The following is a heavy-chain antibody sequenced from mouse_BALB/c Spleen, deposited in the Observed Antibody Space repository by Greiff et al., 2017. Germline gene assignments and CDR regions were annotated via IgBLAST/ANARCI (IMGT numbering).Heavy chain of an antibody. Sequence: QVQLQQSGAELAKPGASVKMSCKASGYTFTSYWMHWVKQRPGQGLEWIGYINPSTGYTEYNQKFKDKATLTADKSSSTAYMQLSSLTSEDSAVYYCARPGTGAMDYWGQGTSVTVSS. CDR3: ARPGTGAMDY. CDR1: GYTFTSYW. V-gene: IGHV1-7*01. J-gene: IGHJ4*01. CDR2: INPSTGYT. D-gene: IGHD3-3*01.